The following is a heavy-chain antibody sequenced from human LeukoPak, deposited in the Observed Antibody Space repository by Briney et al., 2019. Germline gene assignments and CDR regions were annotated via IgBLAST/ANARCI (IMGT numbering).Heavy chain of an antibody. D-gene: IGHD5-12*01. V-gene: IGHV4-34*01. J-gene: IGHJ4*02. CDR1: GGSFSGYY. Sequence: SETLSLTCAVYGGSFSGYYWSWIRQPPGKGLEWIGEINHSGSTNYNPSLKSRVTISVDTSKNQFSLKLSSVTAADTAVYYCASQGDGYKDFGYWGQGTLVTVSS. CDR2: INHSGST. CDR3: ASQGDGYKDFGY.